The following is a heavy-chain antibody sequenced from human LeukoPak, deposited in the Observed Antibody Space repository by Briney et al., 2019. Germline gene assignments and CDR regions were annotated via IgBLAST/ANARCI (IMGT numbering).Heavy chain of an antibody. D-gene: IGHD3-9*01. CDR1: GGSFSGYY. V-gene: IGHV4-34*12. CDR3: ARDRDLTPQDTFDI. Sequence: KSSETLSLTCAVYGGSFSGYYWSWIRQPPGKGLEGIGNIFYSGSTYYNPSLKSRVTISVDTSKNLFSLKLSSVTAADTAVYYCARDRDLTPQDTFDIWGQGTMVTVSS. CDR2: IFYSGST. J-gene: IGHJ3*02.